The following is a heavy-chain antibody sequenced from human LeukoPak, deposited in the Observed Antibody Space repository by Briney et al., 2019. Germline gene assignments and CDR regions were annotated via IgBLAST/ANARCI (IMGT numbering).Heavy chain of an antibody. Sequence: SQTLSFTCTVSGGSISSGGYYWSWIRQHPGKGLEWIGYIYYSGSTYYNPSLKSRVTISVDTSKNQFSLKLSSVTAADTAVYYCARAPEDIVPIGYFDYWGQGTLVTVSS. J-gene: IGHJ4*02. CDR2: IYYSGST. CDR1: GGSISSGGYY. CDR3: ARAPEDIVPIGYFDY. V-gene: IGHV4-31*03. D-gene: IGHD2-8*01.